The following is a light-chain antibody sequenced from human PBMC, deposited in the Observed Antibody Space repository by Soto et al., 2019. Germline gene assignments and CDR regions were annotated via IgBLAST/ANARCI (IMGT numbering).Light chain of an antibody. V-gene: IGKV3-11*01. CDR2: DAS. CDR3: QQRSNWPLT. CDR1: QSVSSY. Sequence: IVLTQSPAILALSPGDRATLSCRASQSVSSYLAWYQQKPGQAPRLLIYDASNRATGIPARFSGSGSGTDFTLTISSLEPEDFAVYYCQQRSNWPLTFGGGTKVDIK. J-gene: IGKJ4*01.